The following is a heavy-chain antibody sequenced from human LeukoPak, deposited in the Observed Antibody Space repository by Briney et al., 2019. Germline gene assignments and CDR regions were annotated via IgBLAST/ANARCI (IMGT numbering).Heavy chain of an antibody. V-gene: IGHV4-34*01. J-gene: IGHJ3*01. CDR2: INHGGGT. CDR3: AKVYSSSSRDSFDV. CDR1: GVSFSGYY. Sequence: SETLSLTCAVYGVSFSGYYWSWIRQSPGKGLEWIGEINHGGGTNCNTSLESRVTMSVGTSKSQFTLKLNSVTAADTAVYYCAKVYSSSSRDSFDVWGPGTMVIVSS. D-gene: IGHD6-6*01.